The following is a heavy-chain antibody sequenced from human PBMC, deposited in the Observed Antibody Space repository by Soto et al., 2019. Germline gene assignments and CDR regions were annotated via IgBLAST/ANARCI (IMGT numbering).Heavy chain of an antibody. Sequence: ASVKVSCKASGGTFSCYAISWVRQAPGQGLEWMGRIIPILGIANYAQKFQGRVTITADKSTSTAYMELSSLRSEDTAVYYCARQYSRSDIDYWGQGTLVTVS. J-gene: IGHJ4*02. CDR1: GGTFSCYA. D-gene: IGHD6-6*01. CDR2: IIPILGIA. CDR3: ARQYSRSDIDY. V-gene: IGHV1-69*04.